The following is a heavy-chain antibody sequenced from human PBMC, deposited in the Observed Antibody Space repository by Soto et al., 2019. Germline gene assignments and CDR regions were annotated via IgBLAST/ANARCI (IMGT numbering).Heavy chain of an antibody. CDR1: GYTFTSSG. Sequence: EASVKVSCKASGYTFTSSGISWVRQAPGQGLEWMGRIIPILGIANYAQKFQGRVTITADKSTSTAYMELSSLRSEDTAVYYCAQIYVDTAMVTDYWGQGTLVTAS. V-gene: IGHV1-69*04. CDR2: IIPILGIA. J-gene: IGHJ4*02. CDR3: AQIYVDTAMVTDY. D-gene: IGHD5-18*01.